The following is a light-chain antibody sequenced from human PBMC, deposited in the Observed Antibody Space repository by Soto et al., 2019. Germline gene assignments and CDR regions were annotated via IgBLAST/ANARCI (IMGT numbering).Light chain of an antibody. V-gene: IGKV1-39*01. J-gene: IGKJ5*01. CDR1: ETISTF. CDR3: QQSYSSSPIT. Sequence: DIQLTQSPSSLSASVGDRVTMTCRASETISTFLNWYQHKPGKAPRLLISAASRLQSGVPPRFSGSGSGTEFTLTINSLRPEDLASYYCQQSYSSSPITFGPGTRLE. CDR2: AAS.